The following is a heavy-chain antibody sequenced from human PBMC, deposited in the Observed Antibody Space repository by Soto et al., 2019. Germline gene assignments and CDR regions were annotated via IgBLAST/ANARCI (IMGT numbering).Heavy chain of an antibody. J-gene: IGHJ6*02. CDR2: ISYDGRDK. CDR3: SKGAAAKMGHYYGMDV. CDR1: GFTFSTYG. V-gene: IGHV3-30*18. Sequence: QVQLVESGGGVVQPGRSLRLSCAASGFTFSTYGMHLVRQAPGKGLEWVTVISYDGRDKYYADSVKGRLTISRDNSKNTLYLQMNTLRAVDTAVYYCSKGAAAKMGHYYGMDVWGHGTTVTVSS. D-gene: IGHD6-13*01.